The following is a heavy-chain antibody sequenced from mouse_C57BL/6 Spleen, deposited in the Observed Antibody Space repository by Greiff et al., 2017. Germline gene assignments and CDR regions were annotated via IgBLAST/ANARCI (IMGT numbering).Heavy chain of an antibody. J-gene: IGHJ3*01. CDR2: IYPGDGDT. Sequence: QVQLQQPGPELVKPGASVKISCKASGSAFSSSWMNWVKQRPGQGLEWIGRIYPGDGDTNYNGKFKGKDTLTADKSSSTAYMQRSCLTSEDSAVYFCARVGSNYGIAYWGQGTLVTVSA. CDR3: ARVGSNYGIAY. D-gene: IGHD2-5*01. CDR1: GSAFSSSW. V-gene: IGHV1-82*01.